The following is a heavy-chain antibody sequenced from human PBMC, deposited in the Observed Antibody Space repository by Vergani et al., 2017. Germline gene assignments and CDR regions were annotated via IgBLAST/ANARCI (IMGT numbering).Heavy chain of an antibody. D-gene: IGHD4-23*01. J-gene: IGHJ4*02. CDR3: ARQPLNYGGITI. CDR2: IYYSGST. Sequence: QVQLQESGPGLVKPSETLSLTCTVSGGSISSYYWSWIRQPPGKGLEWIGYIYYSGSTNYNPSLKSRVTISVDTSKNQFSLKLSSVPAADTAVYYCARQPLNYGGITIWGQGTLVTVSS. CDR1: GGSISSYY. V-gene: IGHV4-59*08.